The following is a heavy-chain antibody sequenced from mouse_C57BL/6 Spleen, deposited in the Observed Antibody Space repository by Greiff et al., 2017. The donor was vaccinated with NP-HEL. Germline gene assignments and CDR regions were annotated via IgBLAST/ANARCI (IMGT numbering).Heavy chain of an antibody. CDR2: IYPGDGDT. V-gene: IGHV1-82*01. J-gene: IGHJ2*01. Sequence: QVQLQQSGPELVKPGASVKISCKASGYAFSSSWMNWVKQRPGKGLEWIGRIYPGDGDTNYNGKFKGKATLTADKSSSTAYMQLSSLTSEDSAVYFGARGNSYYFDDWGQGTTLTVSS. CDR1: GYAFSSSW. CDR3: ARGNSYYFDD.